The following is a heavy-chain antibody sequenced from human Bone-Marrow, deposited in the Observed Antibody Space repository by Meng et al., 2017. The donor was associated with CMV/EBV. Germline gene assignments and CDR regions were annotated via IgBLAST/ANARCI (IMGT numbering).Heavy chain of an antibody. J-gene: IGHJ3*02. CDR3: ATDLAIIWNGGTLFDI. CDR1: GYTLTELS. V-gene: IGHV1-24*01. CDR2: FDPEDGET. Sequence: ASVKVSCKVSGYTLTELSMHWVRQAPGKGLEWMGGFDPEDGETIYAQKFQGRVTMTEDTFTDTAYMELSSLRSEDTAVYYCATDLAIIWNGGTLFDIWGQGTMVTVSS. D-gene: IGHD1-1*01.